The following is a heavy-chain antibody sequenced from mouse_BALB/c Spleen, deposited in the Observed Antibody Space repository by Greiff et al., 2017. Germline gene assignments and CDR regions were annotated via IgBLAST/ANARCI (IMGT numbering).Heavy chain of an antibody. D-gene: IGHD2-4*01. V-gene: IGHV1-7*01. J-gene: IGHJ4*01. CDR3: ARREIYYDYDGGAMDY. CDR1: GYTFTSYW. Sequence: VQLQQSGAELAKPGASVKMSCKASGYTFTSYWMHWVKQRPGQGLEWIGYINPSTGYTEYNQKFKDKATLTADKSSSTAYMQLSSLTSEDSAVYYCARREIYYDYDGGAMDYWGQGTSVTVSS. CDR2: INPSTGYT.